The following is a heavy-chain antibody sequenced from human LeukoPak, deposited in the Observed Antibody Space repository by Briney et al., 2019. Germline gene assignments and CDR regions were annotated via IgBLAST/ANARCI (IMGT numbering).Heavy chain of an antibody. D-gene: IGHD3-10*01. V-gene: IGHV3-23*01. Sequence: GGSLTLSCATSRFTFRNYAMSWVRQAPGKGLEWVSAIRGSGGSTYYADSVKGRFTISRDNSKNTLYLQMNSLRAEDTAVYYCARGITMLRGVISYFDYWGQGTLVTVSS. CDR1: RFTFRNYA. CDR2: IRGSGGST. J-gene: IGHJ4*02. CDR3: ARGITMLRGVISYFDY.